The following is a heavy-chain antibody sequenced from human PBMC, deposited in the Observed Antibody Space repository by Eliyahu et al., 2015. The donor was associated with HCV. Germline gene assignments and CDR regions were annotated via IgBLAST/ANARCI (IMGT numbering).Heavy chain of an antibody. CDR2: IWYDGSNK. D-gene: IGHD3-10*01. Sequence: QVQLVESGGGVVQPGRSLRLSCAASGFPFSXYGXPWXRXXPGKGLEWVAVIWYDGSNKYYADSVKGRFTISRDNSKNTLYLQMNSLRAEDTAVYYCARDDPITMVRGVIITDYYYYGMDVWGQGTTVTVSS. V-gene: IGHV3-33*01. CDR3: ARDDPITMVRGVIITDYYYYGMDV. J-gene: IGHJ6*02. CDR1: GFPFSXYG.